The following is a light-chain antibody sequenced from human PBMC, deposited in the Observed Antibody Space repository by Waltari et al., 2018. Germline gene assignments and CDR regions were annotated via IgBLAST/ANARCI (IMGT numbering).Light chain of an antibody. Sequence: QSVLTQPPSASGTPGQRVTISCSGSASNIGGNRVHWYPQLPGKAPKLLIYRSDQRPSGVPDRFSASKTGTSASLAISGLQSEDEADYFCASWDDSLNGHWVFGGGTKVTVL. CDR1: ASNIGGNR. J-gene: IGLJ3*02. CDR3: ASWDDSLNGHWV. V-gene: IGLV1-44*01. CDR2: RSD.